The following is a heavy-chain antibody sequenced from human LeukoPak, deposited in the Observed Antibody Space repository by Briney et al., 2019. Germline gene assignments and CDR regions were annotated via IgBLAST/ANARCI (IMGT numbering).Heavy chain of an antibody. CDR2: ISYDGSYK. V-gene: IGHV3-30*18. CDR1: GFTFSSYG. CDR3: AKVGDYGDYALDY. J-gene: IGHJ4*02. D-gene: IGHD4-17*01. Sequence: GGSLRLSCAASGFTFSSYGMHWVRQAPGKGLEWVAVISYDGSYKYYADSVKGRFTISRDNSKNTLYLQMNSLRAEDTAVYYCAKVGDYGDYALDYWGQGTLVTVSS.